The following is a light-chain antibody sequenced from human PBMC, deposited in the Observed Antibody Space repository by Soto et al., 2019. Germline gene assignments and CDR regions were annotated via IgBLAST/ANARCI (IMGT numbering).Light chain of an antibody. J-gene: IGKJ2*01. CDR3: QQYGSSPPFT. Sequence: EIVLTQSPGTLSLSPGERATLSCRASQSVSSRYLAWYQQKPGRAPRLLIYGASNRATGIPDKFSGSGSGTVFTLTISRLEPEDFAVYFCQQYGSSPPFTFGQGTKVDIK. CDR2: GAS. V-gene: IGKV3-20*01. CDR1: QSVSSRY.